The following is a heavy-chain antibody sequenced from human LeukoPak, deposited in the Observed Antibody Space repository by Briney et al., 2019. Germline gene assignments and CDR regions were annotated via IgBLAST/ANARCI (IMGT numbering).Heavy chain of an antibody. CDR1: GFTLSTYT. CDR3: ARDRSLVDGDYGVWFDA. J-gene: IGHJ5*02. D-gene: IGHD4-17*01. V-gene: IGHV3-48*04. Sequence: GGSLRLSCTASGFTLSTYTMNWVRQAPGKGLEWVSYISSTSTTKYYADSVKGRFTISRDNSKNSLDLQMNRLTAEDTAVFYCARDRSLVDGDYGVWFDAWGQGSLVTVSS. CDR2: ISSTSTTK.